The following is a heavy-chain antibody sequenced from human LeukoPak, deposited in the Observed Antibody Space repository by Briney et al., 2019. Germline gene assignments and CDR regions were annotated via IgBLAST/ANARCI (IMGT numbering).Heavy chain of an antibody. CDR1: GYTFTSYD. Sequence: ASVKVSCKASGYTFTSYDINWVRQATGQGLEWMGWMNPNSGNTGYAQKFQGRVTMTRNTSISTAYMELSSLRSEDTAVYYCATGYSSGWYGYYDGMDVWGQGTTVTVSS. V-gene: IGHV1-8*01. D-gene: IGHD6-19*01. J-gene: IGHJ6*02. CDR2: MNPNSGNT. CDR3: ATGYSSGWYGYYDGMDV.